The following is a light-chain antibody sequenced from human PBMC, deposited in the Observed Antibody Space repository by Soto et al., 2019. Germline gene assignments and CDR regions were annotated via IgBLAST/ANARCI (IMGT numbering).Light chain of an antibody. CDR1: QTVSRN. J-gene: IGKJ1*01. V-gene: IGKV3-15*01. CDR2: FAS. Sequence: EVVMTQSPATLSVSPGERSTLSCMASQTVSRNLAWYQQRPGQSPRILIYFASTRATAVTARFTAGGSGTEFTLTISSLQSDDLAVYYCQQYDKWPRTVGQGTKVDIK. CDR3: QQYDKWPRT.